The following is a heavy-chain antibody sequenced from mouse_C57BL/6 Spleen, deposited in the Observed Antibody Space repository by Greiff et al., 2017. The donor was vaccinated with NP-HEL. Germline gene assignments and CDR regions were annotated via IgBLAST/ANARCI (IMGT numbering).Heavy chain of an antibody. Sequence: VQLQQSGPELVKPGASVKISCKASGYTFTDYYLNWVKQSHGKSLEWIGDINPNNGGTSYNQKFKGKATLTVDKSSSTAYMELRILTSEDSAVYYCACYYYGSSYWYFDVWGTGTTVTVSS. CDR2: INPNNGGT. CDR1: GYTFTDYY. J-gene: IGHJ1*03. D-gene: IGHD1-1*01. CDR3: ACYYYGSSYWYFDV. V-gene: IGHV1-26*01.